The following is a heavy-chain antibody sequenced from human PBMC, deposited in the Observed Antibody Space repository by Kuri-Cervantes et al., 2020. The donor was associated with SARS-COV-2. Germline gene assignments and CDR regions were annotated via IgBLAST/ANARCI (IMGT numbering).Heavy chain of an antibody. CDR1: GYTFTGYY. D-gene: IGHD2-21*01. V-gene: IGHV1-2*02. CDR2: INPNSGAT. CDR3: ARGYCGDDCYYPDFDY. Sequence: ASVKVSCKASGYTFTGYYMHWVRQAPGQGLEWMGWINPNSGATSHAQNFQGRVSTTTDTSSSTAYMELSRLRSDDTAVYYCARGYCGDDCYYPDFDYWGQGTLVTVSS. J-gene: IGHJ4*02.